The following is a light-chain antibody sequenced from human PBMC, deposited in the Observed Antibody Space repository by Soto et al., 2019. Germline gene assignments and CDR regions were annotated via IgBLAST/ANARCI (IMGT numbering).Light chain of an antibody. CDR1: QSVSSSY. CDR3: QQYGSSPLFT. Sequence: EIVLTQSPGTLSLSPGERATLSCRASQSVSSSYLAWYQQKPGQAPRLLIYGASGRATGIPDRFSGSGSGTDFTLTINRLEPEDFAVYYCQQYGSSPLFTFGPGTKVHIK. V-gene: IGKV3-20*01. J-gene: IGKJ3*01. CDR2: GAS.